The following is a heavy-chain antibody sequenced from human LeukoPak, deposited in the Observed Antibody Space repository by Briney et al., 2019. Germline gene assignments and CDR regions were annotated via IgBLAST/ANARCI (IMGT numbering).Heavy chain of an antibody. D-gene: IGHD6-19*01. V-gene: IGHV4-59*01. CDR2: IYYSGST. J-gene: IGHJ4*02. CDR3: ARVAATAIDY. CDR1: GGSISSYY. Sequence: SETLSLTCTVSGGSISSYYWSWIRQPPGKGLEWIGYIYYSGSTNYNPSLKSRVTISVDTSKNQFSLKLSSVTAADTAVCYCARVAATAIDYWGQGTLVTVSS.